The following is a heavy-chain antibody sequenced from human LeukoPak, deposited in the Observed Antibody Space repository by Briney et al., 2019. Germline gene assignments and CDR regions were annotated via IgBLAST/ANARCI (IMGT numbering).Heavy chain of an antibody. CDR3: TRESGAFSPFGF. CDR2: VHLNGAT. J-gene: IGHJ4*02. D-gene: IGHD1-26*01. V-gene: IGHV4-4*03. Sequence: PPETLSLTCAGSGGSITTTNWWSWVRQPPGKGLEWIGEVHLNGATNYNPSLESRFSMSIDKSNNHLSLEVTSVTAADTAMYYCTRESGAFSPFGFWGQGTLVTVS. CDR1: GGSITTTNW.